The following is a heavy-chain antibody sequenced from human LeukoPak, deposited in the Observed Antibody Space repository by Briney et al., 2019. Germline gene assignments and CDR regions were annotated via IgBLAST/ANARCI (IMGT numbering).Heavy chain of an antibody. CDR3: ASAEPRGIIWYPY. D-gene: IGHD6-13*01. CDR2: IYHSGST. J-gene: IGHJ4*02. V-gene: IGHV4-4*02. CDR1: GAPISSNNW. Sequence: SGTLSLTCAVSGAPISSNNWWWSWVRQPPGKGLEWIGEIYHSGSTNYNPSLKSRVTMSVDKSKNQFSLKLSSVTAVDTAVYYCASAEPRGIIWYPYWGQGTLVTVSS.